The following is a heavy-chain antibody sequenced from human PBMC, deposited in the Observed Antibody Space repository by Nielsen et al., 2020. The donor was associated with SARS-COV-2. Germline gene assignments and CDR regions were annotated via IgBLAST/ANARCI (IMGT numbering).Heavy chain of an antibody. Sequence: VRQMPGKGLEWVSSISSSSSYIYYADSVKGRFTISRDNAKNSLYLQMNSLRAEDTAVYYCASLRGDYDYYYYGMDVWGQGTTVTVSS. CDR3: ASLRGDYDYYYYGMDV. CDR2: ISSSSSYI. D-gene: IGHD4-17*01. V-gene: IGHV3-21*01. J-gene: IGHJ6*02.